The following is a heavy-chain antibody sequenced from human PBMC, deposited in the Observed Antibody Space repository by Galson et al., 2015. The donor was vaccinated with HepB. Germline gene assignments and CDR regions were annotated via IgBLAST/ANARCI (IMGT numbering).Heavy chain of an antibody. D-gene: IGHD2-15*01. Sequence: SVKVSCKASGGTFSSYAISWVRQAPGQGLEWMGGITPIFGTPKYAQRFQDRVTINADEFTRTAYMELSSLRSEDTAVYYCAVSVVVGENYYGMDVWGQGTTVTVSS. CDR3: AVSVVVGENYYGMDV. CDR2: ITPIFGTP. J-gene: IGHJ6*02. CDR1: GGTFSSYA. V-gene: IGHV1-69*13.